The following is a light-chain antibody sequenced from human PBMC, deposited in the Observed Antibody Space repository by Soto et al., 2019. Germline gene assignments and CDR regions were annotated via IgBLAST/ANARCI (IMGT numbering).Light chain of an antibody. V-gene: IGLV1-40*01. Sequence: QSVLTQPPSVPGAPGQRVTISCTGSSSNIGAGYDVHWYQQLPGTAPKLLIYGNINRPSGVPDRFSGSKSATSASLAITGLQAEDEADYYCQSYDRSLSGWVFGGGTKLTVL. J-gene: IGLJ3*02. CDR2: GNI. CDR1: SSNIGAGYD. CDR3: QSYDRSLSGWV.